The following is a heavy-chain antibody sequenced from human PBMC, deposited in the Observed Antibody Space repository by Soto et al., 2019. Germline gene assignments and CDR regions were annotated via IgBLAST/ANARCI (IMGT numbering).Heavy chain of an antibody. CDR2: IYHSGST. Sequence: TLSLTCAVSGGSISSGGYSWSWIRQPPGKGLEWIGYIYHSGSTYYNPSLKSRVTISVDRSKNQFSLKLSSVTAADTAVYFCAREGNLGRWIQPLDSWGQGTLVTVSS. J-gene: IGHJ4*02. CDR3: AREGNLGRWIQPLDS. CDR1: GGSISSGGYS. V-gene: IGHV4-30-2*01. D-gene: IGHD2-2*03.